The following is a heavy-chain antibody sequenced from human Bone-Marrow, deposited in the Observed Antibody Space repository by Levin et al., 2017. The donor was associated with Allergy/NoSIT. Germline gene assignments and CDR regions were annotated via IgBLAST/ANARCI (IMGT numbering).Heavy chain of an antibody. J-gene: IGHJ6*03. V-gene: IGHV3-33*01. CDR3: ARGYSGSYYTYYYYMDV. D-gene: IGHD3-10*01. CDR1: GFTFSSYG. Sequence: GESLKISCAASGFTFSSYGMHWVRQAPGKGLEWVAVIWYDGSNKYYADSVKGRFTISRDNSKNTLYLQMNSLRAEDTAVYYCARGYSGSYYTYYYYMDVWGKGTTVTVSS. CDR2: IWYDGSNK.